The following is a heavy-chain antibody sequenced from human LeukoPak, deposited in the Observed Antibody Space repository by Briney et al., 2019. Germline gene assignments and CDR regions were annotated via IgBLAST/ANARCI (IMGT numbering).Heavy chain of an antibody. CDR1: GGTFSSYA. Sequence: SVKVPCKASGGTFSSYAISWVRQAHGQGLEWMGRIIPIFGTANYAQKFQGRVTITTDESTSTAYMELSSLRSEDTAVYYCARAPYPYYYDSSAASEYFPHWGQGTLVTVSS. D-gene: IGHD3-22*01. CDR2: IIPIFGTA. V-gene: IGHV1-69*05. CDR3: ARAPYPYYYDSSAASEYFPH. J-gene: IGHJ1*01.